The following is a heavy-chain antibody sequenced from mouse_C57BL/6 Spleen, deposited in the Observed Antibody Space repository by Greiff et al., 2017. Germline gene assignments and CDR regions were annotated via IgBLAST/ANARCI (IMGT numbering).Heavy chain of an antibody. Sequence: VQLQQSGAELMKPGASVKLSCKATGYTFTGYWIEWVKQRPGQGLEWIGEIDPSDSYTNYNQKFKGKSTLTVDKSSSTAYMQLSSLTSEDSAVYYCARGGYYGSQFAYWGQGTLVTVSA. D-gene: IGHD2-2*01. CDR3: ARGGYYGSQFAY. V-gene: IGHV1-69*01. CDR2: IDPSDSYT. J-gene: IGHJ3*01. CDR1: GYTFTGYW.